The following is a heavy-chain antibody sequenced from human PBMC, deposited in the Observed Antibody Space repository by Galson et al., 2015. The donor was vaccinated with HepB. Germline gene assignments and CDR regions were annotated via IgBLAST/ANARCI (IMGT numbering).Heavy chain of an antibody. V-gene: IGHV1-18*01. J-gene: IGHJ4*02. CDR3: ARADAGDRFDL. D-gene: IGHD6-13*01. CDR1: GYTFISNG. CDR2: ISYYNGDT. Sequence: SCKASGYTFISNGLSWGRQAPGQGLEWMGWISYYNGDTNYAQEFQGRVTMTTDTSTSTAFVELRSLRPDGTAVYYCARADAGDRFDLWGQGTLVTVSS.